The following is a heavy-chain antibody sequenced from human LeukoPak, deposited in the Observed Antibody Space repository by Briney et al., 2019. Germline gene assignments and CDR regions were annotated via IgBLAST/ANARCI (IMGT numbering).Heavy chain of an antibody. CDR3: AKGGSTYSYSFDY. CDR2: IRYDGSNT. V-gene: IGHV3-30*02. J-gene: IGHJ4*02. Sequence: PGGSLRLSCAASGFTFNNYGMHWVRQAPGKGLEWVTFIRYDGSNTYYADSVKGRFTIFRDNSRNTLYLQMDSLRAEDTAVYYCAKGGSTYSYSFDYWGQGTLVTVSS. D-gene: IGHD2-15*01. CDR1: GFTFNNYG.